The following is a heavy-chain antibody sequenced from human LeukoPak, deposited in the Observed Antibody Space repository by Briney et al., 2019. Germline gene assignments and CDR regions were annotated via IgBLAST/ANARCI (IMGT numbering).Heavy chain of an antibody. V-gene: IGHV1-46*01. CDR2: INPSGGST. D-gene: IGHD5-12*01. J-gene: IGHJ4*02. CDR3: ARFSPEATGLDY. CDR1: GYTFTSYD. Sequence: GASVKVSCKASGYTFTSYDINWVRQAPGQGLEWMGIINPSGGSTSYAQKFQGRVTMTRDTSTSTVYMELSSLRSEDTAVYYCARFSPEATGLDYWGQGTLVTVSS.